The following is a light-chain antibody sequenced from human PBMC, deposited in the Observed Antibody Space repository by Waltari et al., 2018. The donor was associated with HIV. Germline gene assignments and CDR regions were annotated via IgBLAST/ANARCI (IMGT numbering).Light chain of an antibody. CDR1: RSNIGSNY. V-gene: IGLV1-47*01. J-gene: IGLJ2*01. CDR2: RNN. Sequence: QSVLTQPPSASGTPGQRVTISCSGSRSNIGSNYVYWYQQLPGTAPKLLIYRNNQRPSGVPDRFSGSKSGTSASLAISGLRSEDEADYYCAAWDASLSAVVFGGGTKLTVL. CDR3: AAWDASLSAVV.